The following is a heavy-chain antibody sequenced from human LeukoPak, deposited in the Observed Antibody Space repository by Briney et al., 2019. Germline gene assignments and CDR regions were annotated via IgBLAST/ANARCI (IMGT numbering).Heavy chain of an antibody. Sequence: PSETLSLTCSVSGGSISCSSYYCRWIRQPPGKGMEWIGCIYYSATTYYIPSLKSRVTISVNTSKNQFSLKLSSVTAAATAVYYCARIVRTYFDYWGQGTLVTVSS. CDR1: GGSISCSSYY. CDR3: ARIVRTYFDY. V-gene: IGHV4-39*07. CDR2: IYYSATT. J-gene: IGHJ4*02. D-gene: IGHD1-26*01.